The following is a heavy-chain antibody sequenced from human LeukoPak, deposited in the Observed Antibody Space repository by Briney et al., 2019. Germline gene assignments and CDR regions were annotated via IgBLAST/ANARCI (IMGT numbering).Heavy chain of an antibody. CDR3: ARGPTRYSFDY. J-gene: IGHJ4*02. V-gene: IGHV4-59*13. CDR2: IYNIGIT. CDR1: GDPIRNYH. Sequence: SEPLSLLCTVSGDPIRNYHWNWIRQPPGRGLEWIAYIYNIGITNYNPSLKSRVAISVGTSMGQFSLKLNSVTPADTAIYYCARGPTRYSFDYWGQGILVTVSS.